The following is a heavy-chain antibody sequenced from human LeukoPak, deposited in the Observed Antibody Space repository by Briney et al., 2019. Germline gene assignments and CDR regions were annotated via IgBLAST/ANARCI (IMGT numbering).Heavy chain of an antibody. Sequence: ASVKVSCKASVGTFSSYAISWVRQAPGQGLEWMGGIIPIFGTANYAQKFQGRVTITADESTSTAYMELSSLRSEDTAVYYCARFPSSLAAAGYYFDYWGQGTLVTVSS. CDR2: IIPIFGTA. CDR3: ARFPSSLAAAGYYFDY. CDR1: VGTFSSYA. D-gene: IGHD6-13*01. V-gene: IGHV1-69*01. J-gene: IGHJ4*02.